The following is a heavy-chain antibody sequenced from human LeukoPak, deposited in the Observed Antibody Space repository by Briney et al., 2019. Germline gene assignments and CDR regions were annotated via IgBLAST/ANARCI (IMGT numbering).Heavy chain of an antibody. D-gene: IGHD3-10*01. V-gene: IGHV3-23*01. CDR1: GFTFSSYV. J-gene: IGHJ4*02. CDR3: AKLQLVRGVLDY. CDR2: ISGSGGST. Sequence: GGSLRLSCATSGFTFSSYVMSWVRQAPGKGLEWVSAISGSGGSTYYADSVKGRFTISRDNSKNTLYLQMNSLRAEDTAVYYCAKLQLVRGVLDYWGQGTLVTVSS.